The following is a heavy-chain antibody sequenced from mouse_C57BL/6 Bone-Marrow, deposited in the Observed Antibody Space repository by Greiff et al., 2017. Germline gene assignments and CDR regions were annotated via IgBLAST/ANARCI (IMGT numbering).Heavy chain of an antibody. CDR3: ASTAQEGFAY. V-gene: IGHV1-81*01. D-gene: IGHD3-2*02. CDR1: GYTFTSYG. CDR2: IYPRSGNT. J-gene: IGHJ3*01. Sequence: VQLQQSGAELARPGASVKLSCKASGYTFTSYGISWVKQRTGQGLEWIGEIYPRSGNTYYNEKFKGKDTLTADKSSSTAYMELRSLTSEDSAVXFCASTAQEGFAYWGQGTLVTVSA.